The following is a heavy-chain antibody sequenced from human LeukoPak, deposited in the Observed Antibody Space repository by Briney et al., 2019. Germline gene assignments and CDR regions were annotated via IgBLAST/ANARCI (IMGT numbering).Heavy chain of an antibody. Sequence: ASVKVSCKASGYMFTTSFMHWVRQAPGQGLEWMGVINPSGTSTDYAQKFQGRVTMTRDTSTNTVYMELSSLRSEDTAVYYCARYLAVAGTGYYYYYGMDVWGQGTTVTVSS. CDR3: ARYLAVAGTGYYYYYGMDV. CDR1: GYMFTTSF. J-gene: IGHJ6*02. V-gene: IGHV1-46*01. CDR2: INPSGTST. D-gene: IGHD6-19*01.